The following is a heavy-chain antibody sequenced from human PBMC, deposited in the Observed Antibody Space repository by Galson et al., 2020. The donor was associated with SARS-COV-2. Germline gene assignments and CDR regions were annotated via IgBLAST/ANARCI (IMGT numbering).Heavy chain of an antibody. D-gene: IGHD3-10*01. V-gene: IGHV4-39*01. CDR3: VRLPPHSGSFSIDY. CDR1: GGSISSSAYY. Sequence: SETLSLTCTVSGGSISSSAYYWGWIRQPPGKGLEWIGSIYYIGTTYYNPSLKSRVTISEDTSKNQFSLKLSSVTAADTAVYYCVRLPPHSGSFSIDYWGQGTLVTVSS. CDR2: IYYIGTT. J-gene: IGHJ4*02.